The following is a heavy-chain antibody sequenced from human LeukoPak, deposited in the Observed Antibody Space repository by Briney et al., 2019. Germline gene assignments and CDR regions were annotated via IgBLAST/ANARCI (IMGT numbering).Heavy chain of an antibody. Sequence: GESLKISCKGSGYSCANYFIAWVRQMPGKGLEWMGIIYPGDSDTRYSPSFQGQVTISADKSINTAYLQWSSLKASDTAMYYCARRRLANKKYYYYYYGLDVWGQGTTVTVSS. D-gene: IGHD3-9*01. J-gene: IGHJ6*02. CDR2: IYPGDSDT. V-gene: IGHV5-51*01. CDR1: GYSCANYF. CDR3: ARRRLANKKYYYYYYGLDV.